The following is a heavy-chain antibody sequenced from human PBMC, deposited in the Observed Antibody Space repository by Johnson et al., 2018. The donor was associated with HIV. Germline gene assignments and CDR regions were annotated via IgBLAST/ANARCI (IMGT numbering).Heavy chain of an antibody. Sequence: QVQLVESGGGVVQRGGSLRLACAASGFIFSSYGMHWVRQAPGKGLEWVAFIRFDGSNKYYADSVKGRFTISRDNSKNTLYLQMNSLRAEDTAVYYCAREMATIRGYAFDIWGQGTMVTVSS. CDR1: GFIFSSYG. J-gene: IGHJ3*02. CDR2: IRFDGSNK. D-gene: IGHD5-24*01. V-gene: IGHV3-30*02. CDR3: AREMATIRGYAFDI.